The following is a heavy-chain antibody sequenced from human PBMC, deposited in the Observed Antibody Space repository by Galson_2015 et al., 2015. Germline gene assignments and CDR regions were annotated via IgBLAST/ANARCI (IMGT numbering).Heavy chain of an antibody. D-gene: IGHD3-3*01. CDR2: IFYSGSI. CDR3: ATYDFWSGYHDY. J-gene: IGHJ4*02. CDR1: GGSSSNYY. V-gene: IGHV4-59*08. Sequence: LTCTVSGGSSSNYYWSWIRQPPGKGLEWIGYIFYSGSINYNPSLKSRVTISKYTSKKQFSLKLSSVTAADTAVYYCATYDFWSGYHDYWGQGTLVTVSS.